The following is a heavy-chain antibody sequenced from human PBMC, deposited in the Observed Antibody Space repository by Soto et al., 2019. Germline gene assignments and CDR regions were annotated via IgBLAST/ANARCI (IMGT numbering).Heavy chain of an antibody. CDR1: GYTFTSYA. Sequence: GASVKVSCKASGYTFTSYAMHWVRQAPGQRLEWMGWINAGNGNTKYSQKFQGRVTITRDTSASTAYMELSSLRSEDTAVYYCARAQDYDILTGYYRGFDYWGQGTLVTVSS. V-gene: IGHV1-3*01. CDR3: ARAQDYDILTGYYRGFDY. CDR2: INAGNGNT. D-gene: IGHD3-9*01. J-gene: IGHJ4*02.